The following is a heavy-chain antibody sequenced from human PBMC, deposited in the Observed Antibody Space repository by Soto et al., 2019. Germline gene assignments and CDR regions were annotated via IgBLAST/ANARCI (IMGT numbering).Heavy chain of an antibody. J-gene: IGHJ4*02. V-gene: IGHV1-2*02. CDR3: ARGPSE. CDR2: IYPATGDT. CDR1: GYIFIGSY. Sequence: QVQLVQSGAEMKSPGSSVKVSCKATGYIFIGSYLHWIRQAPGQGPVWMGSIYPATGDTDYAQTSQGRVILTGDTAIGTAYMELKWLTFDATGMYYCARGPSEWGQGTLVTVSS.